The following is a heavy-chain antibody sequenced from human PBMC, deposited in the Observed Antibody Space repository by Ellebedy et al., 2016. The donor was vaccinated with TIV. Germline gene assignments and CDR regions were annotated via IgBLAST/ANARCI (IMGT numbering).Heavy chain of an antibody. Sequence: GESLKISCAASGFTFGCCSMSWVPQAPGQGLEWVSAISNGGDTTYADSVKGRFPISRDNSKNTLYLQMNSLRADDTAIYYCAKLGGVLSWYADYWGQGILVTVSS. V-gene: IGHV3-23*01. J-gene: IGHJ4*02. CDR2: ISNGGDTT. D-gene: IGHD6-13*01. CDR3: AKLGGVLSWYADY. CDR1: GFTFGCCS.